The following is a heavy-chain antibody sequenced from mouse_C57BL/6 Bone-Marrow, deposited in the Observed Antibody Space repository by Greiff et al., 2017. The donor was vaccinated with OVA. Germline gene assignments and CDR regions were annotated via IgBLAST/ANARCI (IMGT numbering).Heavy chain of an antibody. CDR3: ASHYGSSYYAMDY. D-gene: IGHD1-1*01. CDR1: GYTFTGYY. J-gene: IGHJ4*01. V-gene: IGHV1-19*01. CDR2: INPYNGGT. Sequence: VQLQQSGPVLVKPGASVKMSCKASGYTFTGYYMNWVKQSHGKSLEWIGVINPYNGGTSYNQKFKGKATLTVDKSSSTAYMELNSLTSEDSAVYYCASHYGSSYYAMDYWGQGTSVTVSS.